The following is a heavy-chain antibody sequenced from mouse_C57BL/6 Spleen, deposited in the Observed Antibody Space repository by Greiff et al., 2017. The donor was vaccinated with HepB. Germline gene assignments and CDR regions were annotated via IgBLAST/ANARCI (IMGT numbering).Heavy chain of an antibody. D-gene: IGHD1-1*01. J-gene: IGHJ3*01. CDR3: TTDYGSSSWFAY. CDR1: GFNIKDDY. CDR2: IDPENGDT. Sequence: EVKLQESGAELVRPGASVKLSCTASGFNIKDDYMHWVKQRPEQGLEWIGWIDPENGDTEYASKFQGKATITADTSSNTAYLQLSSLTSEDTAVYYCTTDYGSSSWFAYWGQGTLVTVSA. V-gene: IGHV14-4*01.